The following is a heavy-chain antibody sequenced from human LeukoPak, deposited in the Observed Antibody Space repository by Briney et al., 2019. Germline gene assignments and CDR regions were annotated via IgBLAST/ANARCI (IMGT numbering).Heavy chain of an antibody. V-gene: IGHV3-23*01. Sequence: GGSLRLSCAASGFTFSSYAMGWVRQAPGKGLEWVSDISVSGDRIYYADSVKGRVTISRDNSKNTLFLQMNSLRAEDTAVYYCARKGRRSLYFYVGDYWGQGTLVTVSS. D-gene: IGHD3-16*01. CDR3: ARKGRRSLYFYVGDY. CDR1: GFTFSSYA. J-gene: IGHJ4*02. CDR2: ISVSGDRI.